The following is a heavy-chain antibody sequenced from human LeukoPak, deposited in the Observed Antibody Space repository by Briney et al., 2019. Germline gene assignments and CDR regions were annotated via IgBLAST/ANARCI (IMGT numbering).Heavy chain of an antibody. CDR3: VRHSSGPI. CDR2: INPNSGAT. Sequence: ASVKVSCKASGYSFTGYSMHWVRQAPGQGLEWMGWINPNSGATRYAQKFQGRVTMTRDTPISTGYMELSRLRSDDTAVYYCVRHSSGPIWGQGTMVIVSS. D-gene: IGHD3-22*01. CDR1: GYSFTGYS. J-gene: IGHJ3*02. V-gene: IGHV1-2*02.